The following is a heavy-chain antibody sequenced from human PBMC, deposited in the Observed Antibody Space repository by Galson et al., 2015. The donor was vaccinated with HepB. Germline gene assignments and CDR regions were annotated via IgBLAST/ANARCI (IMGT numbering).Heavy chain of an antibody. CDR1: GYTFTSYA. J-gene: IGHJ3*02. CDR3: AVGYSYGYFAFDI. V-gene: IGHV1-3*01. CDR2: VNAGNGNT. Sequence: SVKVSCKASGYTFTSYALHWVRQAPGQRLEWLGWVNAGNGNTQYSQKFQGRVTITRDTSASTAYMELSSLRSEDTAVYYCAVGYSYGYFAFDIWGQGTMVTVSS. D-gene: IGHD5-18*01.